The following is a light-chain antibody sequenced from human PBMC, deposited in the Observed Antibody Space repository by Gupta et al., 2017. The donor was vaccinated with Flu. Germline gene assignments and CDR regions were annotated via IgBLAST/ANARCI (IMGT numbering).Light chain of an antibody. J-gene: IGKJ1*01. CDR1: QRISNR. CDR2: GSP. Sequence: GDRVTITCRASQRISNRLAWYQQKPGKAPDLLIYGSPNLQSGVPSRFSGSDSGAEFTLTISSLQPDDFATYYCQQYYTYPYTFGLGTKV. CDR3: QQYYTYPYT. V-gene: IGKV1-5*03.